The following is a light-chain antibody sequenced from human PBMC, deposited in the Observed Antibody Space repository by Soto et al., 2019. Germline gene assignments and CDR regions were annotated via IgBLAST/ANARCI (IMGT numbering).Light chain of an antibody. V-gene: IGKV3-11*01. CDR3: QQRSSSPPT. CDR1: QSVSSY. Sequence: EIVLTQSPATVSLSPGERATLSCMAIQSVSSYLSWYQQRPGQAPRLVMYHASNRATGVPARFSGSGSGTDFTLTISSLEPEDFELYYCQQRSSSPPTFGQGTRLEIK. CDR2: HAS. J-gene: IGKJ5*01.